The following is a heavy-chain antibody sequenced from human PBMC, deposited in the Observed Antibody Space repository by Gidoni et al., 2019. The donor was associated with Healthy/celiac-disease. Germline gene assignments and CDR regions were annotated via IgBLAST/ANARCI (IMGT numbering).Heavy chain of an antibody. J-gene: IGHJ5*02. CDR1: GSSFTSYW. CDR3: ARIGQIVVVPGGWFDP. D-gene: IGHD2-2*01. V-gene: IGHV5-51*01. Sequence: EVQLVQSGAVVKKPGESLQISCKGSGSSFTSYWIGWVRQMPGKGLAWMGIIDPGDYDTRYRPSFQGQVSSSADKSISTAYLQWSSLKASDTAMYYCARIGQIVVVPGGWFDPWGQGTLVTVSS. CDR2: IDPGDYDT.